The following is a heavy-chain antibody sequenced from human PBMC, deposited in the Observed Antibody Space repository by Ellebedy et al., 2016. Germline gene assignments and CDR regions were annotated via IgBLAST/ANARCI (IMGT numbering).Heavy chain of an antibody. V-gene: IGHV3-9*01. D-gene: IGHD1-26*01. CDR1: GFKFDDYA. CDR2: LSWNSGSV. J-gene: IGHJ4*02. CDR3: ARDQDGAGPSSDY. Sequence: SLKISXVTSGFKFDDYAIHWVRQRPGKGLEWVSGLSWNSGSVGYADSVKGRFTLSRDNAKNSLYLQMNSLRAEDTAVYYCARDQDGAGPSSDYWGQGTLVTVSS.